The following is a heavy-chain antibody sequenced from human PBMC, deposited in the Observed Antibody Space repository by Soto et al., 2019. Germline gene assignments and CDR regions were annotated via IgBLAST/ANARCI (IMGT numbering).Heavy chain of an antibody. V-gene: IGHV4-34*01. CDR3: ARRLSPYSSSSGDY. CDR2: NNHSGST. D-gene: IGHD6-6*01. J-gene: IGHJ4*02. Sequence: SETLSLTCAVYGGSFSGYYWSWIRQPPGKRLEWIGENNHSGSTNYHPYLKSRVTISVDTSKNQFSLKLSSVTAADTAVYYCARRLSPYSSSSGDYWGQGTLVTVSS. CDR1: GGSFSGYY.